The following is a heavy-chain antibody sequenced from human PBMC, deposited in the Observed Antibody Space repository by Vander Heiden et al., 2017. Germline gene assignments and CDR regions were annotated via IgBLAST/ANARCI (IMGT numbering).Heavy chain of an antibody. Sequence: EVQLLESGGGLVQPGGSLRLSCSASGFTFSSYAMSWVRQAQGQGQAWVSAVRARGGRTYYADSVKGRFTNSRDNSKNTLYLQMNSRRAEDTAVYYCAKPVVKYYYDSSGYYDYWGQGTLVTVSS. V-gene: IGHV3-23*01. J-gene: IGHJ4*02. CDR3: AKPVVKYYYDSSGYYDY. CDR2: VRARGGRT. D-gene: IGHD3-22*01. CDR1: GFTFSSYA.